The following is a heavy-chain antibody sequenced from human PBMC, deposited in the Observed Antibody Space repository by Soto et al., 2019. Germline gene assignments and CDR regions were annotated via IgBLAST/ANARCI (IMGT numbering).Heavy chain of an antibody. CDR1: GGSISSGGYY. V-gene: IGHV4-31*03. J-gene: IGHJ5*02. Sequence: SETLSLTCTVSGGSISSGGYYWSWIRQHPGKGLEWIGYIYYSGSTYYNPSLKSRVTISVDTSKNQFSLKLSSVTAADTAVYYCARDRGVPEGDWFDPWGQGTLVTVSS. D-gene: IGHD1-1*01. CDR3: ARDRGVPEGDWFDP. CDR2: IYYSGST.